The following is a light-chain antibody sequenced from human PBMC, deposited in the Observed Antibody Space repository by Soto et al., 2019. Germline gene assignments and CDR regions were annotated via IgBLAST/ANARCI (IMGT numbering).Light chain of an antibody. Sequence: EIVMTKSPATLSLSPGERATLSCRASQSVSSSFAWYQQKPGQAPRLLIYGASTRATGIPARFSGSGSGTEFTLTISSLQSEDFAVYYCQQYKNWPPITFGQGTKLDIK. CDR2: GAS. V-gene: IGKV3-15*01. J-gene: IGKJ2*01. CDR3: QQYKNWPPIT. CDR1: QSVSSS.